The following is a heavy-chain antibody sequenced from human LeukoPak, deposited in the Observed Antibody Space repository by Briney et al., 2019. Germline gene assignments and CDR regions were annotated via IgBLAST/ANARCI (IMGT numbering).Heavy chain of an antibody. CDR3: ARVVDTAMVQTAFDI. CDR1: GGSISSYY. V-gene: IGHV4-59*01. J-gene: IGHJ3*02. Sequence: SSETLSLTCTVSGGSISSYYWSLIRQPPGKGLEWIGYIYYSGSTNYNPSLKSRVTISVDTSKNQFSLKLSSVTAADTAVYYCARVVDTAMVQTAFDIWGQGTMVTVSS. D-gene: IGHD5-18*01. CDR2: IYYSGST.